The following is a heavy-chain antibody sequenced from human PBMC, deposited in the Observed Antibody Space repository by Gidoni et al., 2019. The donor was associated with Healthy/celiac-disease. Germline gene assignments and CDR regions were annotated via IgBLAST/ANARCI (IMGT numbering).Heavy chain of an antibody. Sequence: EGQLLEAGGGLVQRGGSRRLSCAASGCTFSSYAMSWVRQAPGKGLEWVSAISGSGGSTYYADSVKGLFTISIDNSKNTLYLQMNSLRAEDTAVYYCAKFPKFSPGGYWGQGTLVTVSS. CDR2: ISGSGGST. D-gene: IGHD3-3*01. CDR1: GCTFSSYA. J-gene: IGHJ4*02. V-gene: IGHV3-23*01. CDR3: AKFPKFSPGGY.